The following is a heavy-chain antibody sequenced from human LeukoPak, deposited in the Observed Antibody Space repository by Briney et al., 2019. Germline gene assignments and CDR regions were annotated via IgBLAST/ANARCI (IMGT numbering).Heavy chain of an antibody. CDR1: GFTFSNYA. D-gene: IGHD1-26*01. CDR2: ISFDATKE. CDR3: ARFKVGSNTTQKNAFDI. V-gene: IGHV3-30*01. Sequence: PGGSLRLSCAASGFTFSNYAMHWVRQAPGKGLEWVAVISFDATKEYFAKSVKGRFTISRDNSKSTLFLQMDSLRVEDTALYFCARFKVGSNTTQKNAFDIWGRGTVVTVSS. J-gene: IGHJ3*02.